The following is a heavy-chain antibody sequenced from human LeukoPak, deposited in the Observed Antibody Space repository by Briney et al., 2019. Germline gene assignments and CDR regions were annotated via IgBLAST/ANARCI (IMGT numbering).Heavy chain of an antibody. CDR2: INSDGSST. CDR3: TTDLFSDWWELLETGAFDI. CDR1: GFTFSGFW. V-gene: IGHV3-74*01. D-gene: IGHD1-26*01. Sequence: PGGSLRLSCAASGFTFSGFWMHWVRQPPGKGLVGVSRINSDGSSTNYADSVKGRFTISRDNAKNTLYLQMNSLKTEDTAVYYCTTDLFSDWWELLETGAFDIWGQGTMVTVSS. J-gene: IGHJ3*02.